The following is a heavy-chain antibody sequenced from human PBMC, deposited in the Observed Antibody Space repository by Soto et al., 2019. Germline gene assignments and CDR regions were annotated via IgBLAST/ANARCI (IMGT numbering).Heavy chain of an antibody. CDR2: ISYDGSNK. CDR1: GFTFSSYA. J-gene: IGHJ4*02. Sequence: QVQLVESGGGVVQPGRSLRLSCAASGFTFSSYAMHWVRQAPGKGLEWVAVISYDGSNKYYADSVKGRFTISRDNSKNTLYLQMNSLRAEDTAVYYCAPAHRAAAGPFDYWGQGTLVTVSS. D-gene: IGHD6-13*01. CDR3: APAHRAAAGPFDY. V-gene: IGHV3-30-3*01.